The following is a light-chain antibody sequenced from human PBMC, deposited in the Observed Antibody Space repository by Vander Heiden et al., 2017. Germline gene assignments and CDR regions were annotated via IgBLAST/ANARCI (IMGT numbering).Light chain of an antibody. CDR1: KLGNKY. J-gene: IGLJ1*01. CDR3: EARDSTALYV. Sequence: SFNLTQSPSVSVSPGQTASIACSGDKLGNKYVSWYQKKPGQSPLLVIYQDNKRPSVIPERFSGSNSGNTATLTISGTKAMDEADYFCEARDSTALYVFGSGTKVSGL. V-gene: IGLV3-1*01. CDR2: QDN.